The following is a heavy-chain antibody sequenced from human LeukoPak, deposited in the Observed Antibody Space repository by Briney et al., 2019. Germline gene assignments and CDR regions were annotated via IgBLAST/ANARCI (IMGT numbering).Heavy chain of an antibody. Sequence: SQTLPLTCTVSGGSISSGGYYWSWIRQHPGKGLEWIGYIYYSGSTYYNPSLKSRVTISVDTSKNQFSLKLSSVTAADTAVYYCARGPQAYYDILYYFDYWGQGTLVTVSS. V-gene: IGHV4-31*03. CDR2: IYYSGST. CDR1: GGSISSGGYY. D-gene: IGHD3-9*01. J-gene: IGHJ4*02. CDR3: ARGPQAYYDILYYFDY.